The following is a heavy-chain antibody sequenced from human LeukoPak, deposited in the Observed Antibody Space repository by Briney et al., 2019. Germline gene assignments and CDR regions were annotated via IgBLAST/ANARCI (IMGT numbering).Heavy chain of an antibody. J-gene: IGHJ4*02. D-gene: IGHD1-26*01. CDR1: GFTFSSYA. Sequence: GGSLRFSCAASGFTFSSYAMSRVRQAPGKGLEWVSAISGSGGSTYYADSVKGRFTISRDNSKNTLYLQMNSLRAEDTAVYYCAKEGELGYYFDYWGQGTLVTVSS. CDR3: AKEGELGYYFDY. CDR2: ISGSGGST. V-gene: IGHV3-23*01.